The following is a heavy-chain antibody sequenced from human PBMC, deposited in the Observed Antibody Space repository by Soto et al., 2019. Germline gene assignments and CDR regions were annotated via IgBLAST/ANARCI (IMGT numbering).Heavy chain of an antibody. Sequence: GGSLRLSCAACGFTFSSYAMTWVRQAPGKXLEWVSAISGTGGSTYYADSVKGRFTISRDNSKNTLYLQMNSLRAEDTAVYYCAKGRYDFWSGYYGYYYYDMDVWGQGTAVTVSS. CDR2: ISGTGGST. CDR3: AKGRYDFWSGYYGYYYYDMDV. D-gene: IGHD3-3*01. V-gene: IGHV3-23*01. CDR1: GFTFSSYA. J-gene: IGHJ6*02.